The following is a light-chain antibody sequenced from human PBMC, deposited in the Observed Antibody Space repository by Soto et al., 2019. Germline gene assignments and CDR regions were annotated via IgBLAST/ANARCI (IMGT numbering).Light chain of an antibody. CDR2: DNT. J-gene: IGLJ3*02. CDR3: QSYDNNLSGCWV. V-gene: IGLV1-40*01. Sequence: QSVLTQPPSVSGAPGQRVTISCTGSSSNIGAGHDVHWYQQVPGTAPKLLIYDNTNRPSGVPDRFSGSKSGTSASLAITGLQAEDEADYYCQSYDNNLSGCWVFGGGTKLTVL. CDR1: SSNIGAGHD.